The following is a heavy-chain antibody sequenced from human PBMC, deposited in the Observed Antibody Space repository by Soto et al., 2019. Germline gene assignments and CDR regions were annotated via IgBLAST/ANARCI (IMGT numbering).Heavy chain of an antibody. Sequence: GGSLRLSCVASGFPFTTVWMNWVRQAPGKGPEWLGRVKTKAEGATTDYAAPAKGRFTILRDDSINTVYLQMTSLRIEDTALYYCARDRGDPHNYYYYYGMDVWGQGTTVTVSS. CDR1: GFPFTTVW. V-gene: IGHV3-15*07. CDR3: ARDRGDPHNYYYYYGMDV. CDR2: VKTKAEGATT. D-gene: IGHD4-17*01. J-gene: IGHJ6*02.